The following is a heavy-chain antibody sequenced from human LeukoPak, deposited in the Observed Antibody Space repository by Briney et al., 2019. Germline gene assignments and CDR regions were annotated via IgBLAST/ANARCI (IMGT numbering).Heavy chain of an antibody. CDR1: GFTFSHYG. J-gene: IGHJ3*02. CDR3: ARGTGYGVFDI. D-gene: IGHD2-8*01. Sequence: GGSLRLSCAASGFTFSHYGMHWVRQAPGKGLVWVSRINSDAISTSYADPVKGRFTISRDNAKSTLYLQMNSLRAEDTAVYYCARGTGYGVFDIWGQGTMVTVSS. CDR2: INSDAIST. V-gene: IGHV3-74*01.